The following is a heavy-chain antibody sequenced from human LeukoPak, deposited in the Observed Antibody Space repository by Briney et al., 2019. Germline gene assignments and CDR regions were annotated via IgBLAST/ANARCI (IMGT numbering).Heavy chain of an antibody. Sequence: PGTLSLTCAVSGGSILSTNWWSWVRQPPGRGLEWIGEVHLSGASNYNPSLKSRVNMSIDKSRNQLSLELTSVTAADTAMYYCARESGAFSPFGFWGQGTLVTVSS. D-gene: IGHD1-26*01. V-gene: IGHV4-4*03. CDR1: GGSILSTNW. CDR2: VHLSGAS. CDR3: ARESGAFSPFGF. J-gene: IGHJ1*01.